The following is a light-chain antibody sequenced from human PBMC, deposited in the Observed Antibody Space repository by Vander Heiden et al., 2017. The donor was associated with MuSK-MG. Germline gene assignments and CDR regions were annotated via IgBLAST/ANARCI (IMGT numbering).Light chain of an antibody. J-gene: IGKJ3*01. V-gene: IGKV1-5*03. CDR3: QQDNSYPFT. CDR2: KAS. Sequence: DIQMTQSPSTLSASVGDRVTITCRASQSIDSWLAWYQQKPGRAPNLLIYKASSLESGVPSRFSGSGSGTEFTLTISSLQPDDFVTYYCQQDNSYPFTFGHGTKVDIK. CDR1: QSIDSW.